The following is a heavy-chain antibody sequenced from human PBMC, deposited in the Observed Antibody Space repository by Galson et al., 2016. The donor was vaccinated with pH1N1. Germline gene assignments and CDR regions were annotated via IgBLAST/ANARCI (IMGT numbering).Heavy chain of an antibody. D-gene: IGHD3-22*01. Sequence: SLRLSCAASGFTFTSYWMSWVRQAPGKGLEWVANIKQDGSEIHYVGSVKGRFTISRDNAKSSVYLQMNSLRAEDTAVYYCTRKIGADWGQGTLVTVSS. V-gene: IGHV3-7*01. CDR3: TRKIGAD. CDR2: IKQDGSEI. CDR1: GFTFTSYW. J-gene: IGHJ4*02.